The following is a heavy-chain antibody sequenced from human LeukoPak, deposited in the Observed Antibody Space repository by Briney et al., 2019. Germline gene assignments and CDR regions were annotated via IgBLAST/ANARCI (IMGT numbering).Heavy chain of an antibody. CDR2: IYYSGTT. CDR3: ARAPTTGAVAGTIY. Sequence: SETLSLTCSVSGGSISGYYWSWIRQPPGKGLEWIGYIYYSGTTIYNPSLKSRLTISLDTSKNQFSLNLSSVTAADTAVYYCARAPTTGAVAGTIYWGQGTLVTVSS. CDR1: GGSISGYY. D-gene: IGHD6-19*01. J-gene: IGHJ4*02. V-gene: IGHV4-59*08.